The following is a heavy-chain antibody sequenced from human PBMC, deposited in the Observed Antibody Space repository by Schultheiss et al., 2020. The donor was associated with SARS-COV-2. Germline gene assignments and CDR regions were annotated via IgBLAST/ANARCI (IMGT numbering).Heavy chain of an antibody. CDR1: GFTFSSYE. CDR2: ISSSGSTI. J-gene: IGHJ6*02. V-gene: IGHV3-48*03. Sequence: GGSLRLSCAASGFTFSSYEMNWVRQAPGKGLEWVSYISSSGSTIYYADSVKGRFTISRDNAKKSLYLQMNSLRAEDTAVYYCARALYYYDSSGRHYYYYGMDVWGQGTTVTVSS. CDR3: ARALYYYDSSGRHYYYYGMDV. D-gene: IGHD3-22*01.